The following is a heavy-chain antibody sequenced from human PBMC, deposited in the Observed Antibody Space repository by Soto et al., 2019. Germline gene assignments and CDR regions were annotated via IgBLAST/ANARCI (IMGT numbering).Heavy chain of an antibody. V-gene: IGHV3-48*02. CDR2: ISSSCSTI. J-gene: IGHJ5*02. Sequence: GGSLRLSCAASGFTFSSYSMNWVRQAPGKGLEWVSYISSSCSTIYNADSVKGRFTISGDNAKNSLYLQMNSLRDEDTAVYYCARGPIRYSGSLYNWFDPWGQGTLVTVSS. D-gene: IGHD1-26*01. CDR3: ARGPIRYSGSLYNWFDP. CDR1: GFTFSSYS.